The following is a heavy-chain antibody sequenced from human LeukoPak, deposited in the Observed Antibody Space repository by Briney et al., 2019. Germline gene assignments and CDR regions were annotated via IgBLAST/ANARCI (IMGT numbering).Heavy chain of an antibody. CDR2: INSDGSST. J-gene: IGHJ3*02. D-gene: IGHD5-24*01. CDR3: ARVFGLAVKRWLQYRDAFDI. V-gene: IGHV3-74*01. CDR1: GFTFSSYW. Sequence: GSLRLSCAASGFTFSSYWMHWVRQAPGKGLVWVSRINSDGSSTSYADSVKGRFTISRDNAKNTLYLQMNSLRAEDTAVYYCARVFGLAVKRWLQYRDAFDIWGQGTMVTVSS.